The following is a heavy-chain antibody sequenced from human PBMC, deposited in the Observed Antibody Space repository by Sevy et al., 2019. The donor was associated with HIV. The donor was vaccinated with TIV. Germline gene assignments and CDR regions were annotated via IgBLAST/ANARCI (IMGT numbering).Heavy chain of an antibody. Sequence: ASVKVSCKASGYTFTGYYMHWMRQAPGLGLEWMGWINPNSGGTKYAQKFQGRVTMTRDTSISTAYMELSRLKSDDTAVYYCTRGPSGFSGSDLAYWGQGTLVTVSS. J-gene: IGHJ4*02. CDR2: INPNSGGT. D-gene: IGHD3-22*01. CDR1: GYTFTGYY. CDR3: TRGPSGFSGSDLAY. V-gene: IGHV1-2*02.